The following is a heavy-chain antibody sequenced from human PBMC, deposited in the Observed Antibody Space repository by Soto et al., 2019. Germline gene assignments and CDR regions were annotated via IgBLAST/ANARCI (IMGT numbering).Heavy chain of an antibody. D-gene: IGHD6-13*01. CDR2: INHSGST. CDR1: GGSFSGYY. J-gene: IGHJ6*02. CDR3: ARVPHDSSRNHNYYGMDV. V-gene: IGHV4-34*01. Sequence: SETLSLTCAVYGGSFSGYYWSWIRQPPGKGLEWIGEINHSGSTNYNPSLKSRVTISVDTSKNQFSLKLSSVTAADTAVYYCARVPHDSSRNHNYYGMDVWGQGTTVTVSS.